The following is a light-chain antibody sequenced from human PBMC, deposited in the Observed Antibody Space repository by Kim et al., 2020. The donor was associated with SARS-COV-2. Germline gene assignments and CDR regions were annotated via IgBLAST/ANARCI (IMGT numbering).Light chain of an antibody. CDR1: ALPKQY. V-gene: IGLV3-25*03. CDR3: QSADRSGTYLV. J-gene: IGLJ3*02. Sequence: SYELTQPPSVSVSPGQTARITCSGDALPKQYACWYQQKPGQAPVLVIYKDSERPSTITERFSGSSSGTTVTLTISGVQAEDEADYYCQSADRSGTYLVFG. CDR2: KDS.